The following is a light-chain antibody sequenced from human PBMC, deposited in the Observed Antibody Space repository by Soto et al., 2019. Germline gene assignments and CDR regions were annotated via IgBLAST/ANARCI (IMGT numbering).Light chain of an antibody. CDR3: TSYTSSITVV. Sequence: QSALTQPASVSGSPGQSTTISCTGTSRDVGGHNYVSWYQQHPGKAPKPIIFDVSNRPSGVSNRFSGSKSGNTASLTISGLRAEDEADYYCTSYTSSITVVFGGGTQLTVL. J-gene: IGLJ3*02. CDR1: SRDVGGHNY. CDR2: DVS. V-gene: IGLV2-14*03.